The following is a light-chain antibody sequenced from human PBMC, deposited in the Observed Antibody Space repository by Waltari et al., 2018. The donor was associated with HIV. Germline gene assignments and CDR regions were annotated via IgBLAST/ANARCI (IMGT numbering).Light chain of an antibody. V-gene: IGLV2-14*01. CDR1: NSDIAYYNY. Sequence: HSVLAQPASVSGSPGQSVIISCTGSNSDIAYYNYVFWYQHQPDKAPKNLIYEVTNRPSGISSRFSGSKSGNTAFLTISGLQIDDEADYCCSSYTTTGIVVFGGGTKVTVL. CDR3: SSYTTTGIVV. CDR2: EVT. J-gene: IGLJ2*01.